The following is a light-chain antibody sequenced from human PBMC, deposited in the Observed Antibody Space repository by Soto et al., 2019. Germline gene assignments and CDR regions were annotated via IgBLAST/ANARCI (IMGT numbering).Light chain of an antibody. CDR1: QGISNY. V-gene: IGKV1-6*01. Sequence: PSSLSASVGDRVTISCRASQGISNYLAWYQQRPGKAPKLLIFGATTLQSGVPSRFSASGSGPDFTLTISSLQPEDFATYYCLQDYNYPWTFGQGTKVDIK. CDR2: GAT. J-gene: IGKJ1*01. CDR3: LQDYNYPWT.